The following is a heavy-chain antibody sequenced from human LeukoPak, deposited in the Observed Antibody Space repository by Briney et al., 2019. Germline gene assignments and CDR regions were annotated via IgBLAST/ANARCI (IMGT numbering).Heavy chain of an antibody. V-gene: IGHV4-34*01. Sequence: PSETLSLTCAVYGGSFSGYYWSWIRQPPGKGLEWIGEINHSGSTNYNPSLKSRVTISVDTSKNQFSPKLSSVTAADTAVYYCARGGGFYDYVWGSYRFAYYFDYWGQGTLVTVSS. CDR1: GGSFSGYY. J-gene: IGHJ4*02. D-gene: IGHD3-16*02. CDR2: INHSGST. CDR3: ARGGGFYDYVWGSYRFAYYFDY.